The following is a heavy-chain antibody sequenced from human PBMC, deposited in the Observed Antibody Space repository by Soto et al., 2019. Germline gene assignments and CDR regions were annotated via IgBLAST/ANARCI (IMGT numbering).Heavy chain of an antibody. CDR1: GCSISSTHW. CDR2: IYHSGST. D-gene: IGHD4-17*01. V-gene: IGHV4-4*02. CDR3: ARTYGNSPTNWFDP. J-gene: IGHJ5*02. Sequence: SETLSLTCAFSGCSISSTHWWSWVRQPPGKGLEWIGEIYHSGSTNYNPSFKSRVTISVDKSKNQFSLNLSSVTAADTAVYYCARTYGNSPTNWFDPWGQGSLVTVSS.